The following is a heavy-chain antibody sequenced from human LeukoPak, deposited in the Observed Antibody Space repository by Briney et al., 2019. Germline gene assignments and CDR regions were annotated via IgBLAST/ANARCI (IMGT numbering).Heavy chain of an antibody. D-gene: IGHD3-10*01. CDR3: ARGRMVRGVIGYYYYYGMDV. V-gene: IGHV4-34*01. CDR2: INHSGST. J-gene: IGHJ6*02. Sequence: PSETLSLTCAVYGGSLSGYYWSWIRQPPGKGLEWIGEINHSGSTNYNPSLKSRVTISADTSKNQFSLKLSSVTAADTAVYYCARGRMVRGVIGYYYYYGMDVWGQGTTVTVSS. CDR1: GGSLSGYY.